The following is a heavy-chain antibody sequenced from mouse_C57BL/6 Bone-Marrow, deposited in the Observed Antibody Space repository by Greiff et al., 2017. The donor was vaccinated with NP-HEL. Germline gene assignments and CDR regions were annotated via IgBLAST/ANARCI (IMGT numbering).Heavy chain of an antibody. D-gene: IGHD1-1*01. V-gene: IGHV5-12*01. Sequence: EVKVVESGGGLVQPGGSLKLSCAASGFTFSDYYMYWVRQTPEKRLEWVAYISNGGGSTYYPDTVKGRFTISRDNAKNTLYLQMSRLKSEDTAMYYCASASSITTVGYFDVWGTGTTVTVSS. CDR1: GFTFSDYY. CDR3: ASASSITTVGYFDV. CDR2: ISNGGGST. J-gene: IGHJ1*03.